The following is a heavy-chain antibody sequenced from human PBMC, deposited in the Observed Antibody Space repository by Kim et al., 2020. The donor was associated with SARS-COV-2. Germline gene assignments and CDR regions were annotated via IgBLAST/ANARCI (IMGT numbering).Heavy chain of an antibody. CDR3: ARGRNLGAPEFDD. D-gene: IGHD1-26*01. Sequence: YNPSLKSRVTISVDTSKNQFSLKLSSVTRADTAVYYCARGRNLGAPEFDDWGRGARLTVSS. J-gene: IGHJ4*02. V-gene: IGHV4-34*01.